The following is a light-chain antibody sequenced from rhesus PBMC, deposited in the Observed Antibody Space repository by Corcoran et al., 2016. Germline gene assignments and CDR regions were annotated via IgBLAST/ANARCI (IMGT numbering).Light chain of an antibody. J-gene: IGKJ2*01. CDR1: QSISSW. Sequence: DIQMTQSPSSLSASVGDTVTITCRASQSISSWLAWYQQKPWKAPQVLIYKASTVQSGVPSRFSGSGSGTDFTLTISSLQSEDFATYYCQHYSSSPYSFGQGTKVEIK. CDR3: QHYSSSPYS. CDR2: KAS. V-gene: IGKV1-22*01.